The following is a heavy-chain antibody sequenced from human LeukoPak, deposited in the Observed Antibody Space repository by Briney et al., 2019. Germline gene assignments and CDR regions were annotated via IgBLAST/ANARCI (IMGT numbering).Heavy chain of an antibody. D-gene: IGHD3-22*01. Sequence: ASVKVSCKASGYTFTGYYMHWVRQAPGQGLEWMGWINPNSGGTNYAQKFQGWVTMTRDTSISTAYMELSRLRSGDTAVYYCARGYDSSGYPYYFDYWGQGTLVTVSS. J-gene: IGHJ4*02. V-gene: IGHV1-2*04. CDR3: ARGYDSSGYPYYFDY. CDR1: GYTFTGYY. CDR2: INPNSGGT.